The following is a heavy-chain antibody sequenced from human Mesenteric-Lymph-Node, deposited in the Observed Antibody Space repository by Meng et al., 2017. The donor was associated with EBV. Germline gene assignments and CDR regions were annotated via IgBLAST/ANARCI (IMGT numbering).Heavy chain of an antibody. CDR1: GGSITSGGYY. CDR2: MYYSGFT. J-gene: IGHJ4*02. V-gene: IGHV4-30-4*01. Sequence: QVHLKESGPGLVKPSQTLSLTGAVSGGSITSGGYYWSWLRQSPGKGLEWIGDMYYSGFTSYNPSLQSRMAMSVDTSKNQFSLSLSSVTAADTAVYFCAREEHTSSYFSYWGQGTLVTVSS. D-gene: IGHD2-2*01. CDR3: AREEHTSSYFSY.